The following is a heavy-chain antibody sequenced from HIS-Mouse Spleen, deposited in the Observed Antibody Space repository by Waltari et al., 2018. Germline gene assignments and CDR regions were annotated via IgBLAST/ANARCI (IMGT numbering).Heavy chain of an antibody. J-gene: IGHJ2*01. D-gene: IGHD6-13*01. CDR1: AGSISSSSYS. V-gene: IGHV4-39*07. Sequence: QLQLQESGPGLVKPSETLSLTCTVSAGSISSSSYSWGWVSQPPGKGLEWIGSIYYSGSTYYNPSLKSRVTISVDTSKNQFSLKLSSVTAADTAVYYCAREIPYSSSWYDWYFDLWGRGTLVTVSS. CDR3: AREIPYSSSWYDWYFDL. CDR2: IYYSGST.